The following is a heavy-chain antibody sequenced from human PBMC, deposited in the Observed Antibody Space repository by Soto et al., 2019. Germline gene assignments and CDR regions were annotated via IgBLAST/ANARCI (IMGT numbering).Heavy chain of an antibody. D-gene: IGHD2-2*01. CDR1: GFTFSSYS. V-gene: IGHV3-21*01. CDR2: ISGSGNYT. J-gene: IGHJ6*02. CDR3: ARKSTRVYYYYGMDV. Sequence: GGSLRLSCAASGFTFSSYSMNWVRQAPGKGLEWVSSISGSGNYTHYADFLRGRFTISRDNAKTSLYLQMNSLRAEDTAVYYCARKSTRVYYYYGMDVWGQGTTVTVSS.